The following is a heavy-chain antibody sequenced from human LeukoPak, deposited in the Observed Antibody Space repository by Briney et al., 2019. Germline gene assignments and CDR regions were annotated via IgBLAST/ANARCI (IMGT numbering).Heavy chain of an antibody. CDR1: GFTFSDYY. CDR2: ISSSGSTI. D-gene: IGHD2-15*01. Sequence: GGSLRLSCAASGFTFSDYYMSWIRQAPGKGLEWVSYISSSGSTIYYADSVKGRFTISRDNAKNSLYLQMNSLRAEDTAVYYCARAASRWGYYYYMDVWGKGTTVTVSS. V-gene: IGHV3-11*04. J-gene: IGHJ6*03. CDR3: ARAASRWGYYYYMDV.